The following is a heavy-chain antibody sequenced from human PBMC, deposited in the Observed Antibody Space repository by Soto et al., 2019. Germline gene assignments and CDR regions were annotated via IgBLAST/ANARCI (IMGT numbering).Heavy chain of an antibody. CDR3: AKSRYSDSSGDFYDF. CDR1: GFTFSNYA. D-gene: IGHD3-22*01. J-gene: IGHJ4*02. V-gene: IGHV3-23*01. Sequence: EVQLLESGGGLVQPGGSLRLSCAASGFTFSNYAMSWVRQAPGKGLEWVSGIGGRATSAYYADSVKGRFAISRDNSYNTLVLQLNSLRAEDTAVYYCAKSRYSDSSGDFYDFWGQGTLVSVSS. CDR2: IGGRATSA.